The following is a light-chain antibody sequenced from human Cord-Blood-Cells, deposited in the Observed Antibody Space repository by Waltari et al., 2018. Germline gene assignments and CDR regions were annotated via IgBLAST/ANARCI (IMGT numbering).Light chain of an antibody. CDR3: CSYAGSYTWV. Sequence: QSALTQPRSVSGSPGESVTIPCTGPSSDVGGYNYVPWYQQHPGKAPKLMIYDVSKRPTGVPDRFSSSKSGKTASLTISGLQAEEEADYYCCSYAGSYTWVFGGGTKLTVL. J-gene: IGLJ3*02. CDR2: DVS. CDR1: SSDVGGYNY. V-gene: IGLV2-11*01.